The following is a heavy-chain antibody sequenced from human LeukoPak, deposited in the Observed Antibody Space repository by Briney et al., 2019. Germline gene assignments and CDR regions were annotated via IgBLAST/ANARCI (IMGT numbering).Heavy chain of an antibody. CDR1: GFTFSSYA. CDR2: ISYDGSNK. J-gene: IGHJ4*02. CDR3: ARDFPVAYDY. D-gene: IGHD6-19*01. Sequence: GGSLRLSCAASGFTFSSYAMHWVRQAPGKGLEWVAHISYDGSNKYYADSVKGRFTISRDNSKNTLYLQMNSLRAEDTAVYYCARDFPVAYDYWGQGTLVTVSS. V-gene: IGHV3-30-3*01.